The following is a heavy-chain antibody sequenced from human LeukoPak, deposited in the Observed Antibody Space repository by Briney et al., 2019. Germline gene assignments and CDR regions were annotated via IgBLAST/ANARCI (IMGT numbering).Heavy chain of an antibody. D-gene: IGHD6-19*01. Sequence: PSETLSLTCAVYGGSFSGYYWSWIRQPPGKGLEWIGEINHSGSTNYNPSLKSRVTISVDTSKNQFSLKLSSVTAADTAVYYCARGRNSGWYRAYYFDYWGQGTLVTVSS. CDR1: GGSFSGYY. V-gene: IGHV4-34*01. CDR3: ARGRNSGWYRAYYFDY. J-gene: IGHJ4*02. CDR2: INHSGST.